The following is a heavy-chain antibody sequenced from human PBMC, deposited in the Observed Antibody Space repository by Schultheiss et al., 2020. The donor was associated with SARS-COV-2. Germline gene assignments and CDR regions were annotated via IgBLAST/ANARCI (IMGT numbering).Heavy chain of an antibody. D-gene: IGHD6-19*01. CDR3: ARGPSVAGTRDDAFDI. CDR2: IWYDGSNK. CDR1: GFTFSSYA. Sequence: GGSLRLSCAASGFTFSSYAMSWVRQAPGKGLEWVAVIWYDGSNKYYADSVKGRFTISRDNAKNSLYLQMNSLRAEDTAVYYCARGPSVAGTRDDAFDIWGQGTMVTVSS. V-gene: IGHV3-33*08. J-gene: IGHJ3*02.